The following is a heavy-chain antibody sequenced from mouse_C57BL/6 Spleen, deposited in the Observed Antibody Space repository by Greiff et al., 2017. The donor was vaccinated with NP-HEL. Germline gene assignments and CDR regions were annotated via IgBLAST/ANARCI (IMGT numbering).Heavy chain of an antibody. J-gene: IGHJ1*03. Sequence: QVQLKESGPGLVQPSQSLSITCTVSGFSLTSYGVHWVRQSPGKGLEWLGVIWSGGSTDYNAAFISRLSISKDNSKSQVFFKMNSLQADDTAIYYCARLGYPWYFDVWGTGTTVTVSS. CDR1: GFSLTSYG. CDR3: ARLGYPWYFDV. CDR2: IWSGGST. V-gene: IGHV2-2*01. D-gene: IGHD2-2*01.